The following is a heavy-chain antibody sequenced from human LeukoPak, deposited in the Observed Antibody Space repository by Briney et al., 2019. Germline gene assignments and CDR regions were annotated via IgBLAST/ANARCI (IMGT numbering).Heavy chain of an antibody. CDR2: ISSGGST. CDR1: GFTVSSNY. V-gene: IGHV3-66*02. Sequence: GGSLRLSCAASGFTVSSNYMSWVRQAPGKGLECVSVISSGGSTYYADSVKGRFTISRDNSKNTLYLQMNRLRAEDTAVYYCATSYYYYMDVWGKGTTVTVSS. J-gene: IGHJ6*03. CDR3: ATSYYYYMDV.